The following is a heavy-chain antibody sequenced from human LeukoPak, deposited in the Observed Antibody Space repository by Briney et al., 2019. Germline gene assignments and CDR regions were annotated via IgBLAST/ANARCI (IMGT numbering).Heavy chain of an antibody. V-gene: IGHV3-74*01. CDR1: GFTFRSYW. J-gene: IGHJ6*02. CDR3: ARVSYYGSGSPGDYYYYYGMDV. CDR2: SNSVGCST. Sequence: GGSLRLSCAAPGFTFRSYWMHRSRQAPGMGLVRVSRSNSVGCSTSYADSVKGRFTISRDNAKNTLYLQMNSLRAEDTAVYYCARVSYYGSGSPGDYYYYYGMDVWGQGTTVTVSS. D-gene: IGHD3-10*01.